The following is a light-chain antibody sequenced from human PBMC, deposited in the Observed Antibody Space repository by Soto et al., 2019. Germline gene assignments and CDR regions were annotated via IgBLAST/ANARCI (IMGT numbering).Light chain of an antibody. J-gene: IGKJ4*01. CDR2: WAS. CDR1: QSVLYSSDNKNY. CDR3: QQYYSTLT. Sequence: DIVMTQSPDSLAVSLGERATINCKSSQSVLYSSDNKNYLAWYQQKPGQPPKLLIYWASTRDSGVPDRYRGSGSGADFTLTICSVQAEDVAGYYCQQYYSTLTFGGGTKIEIK. V-gene: IGKV4-1*01.